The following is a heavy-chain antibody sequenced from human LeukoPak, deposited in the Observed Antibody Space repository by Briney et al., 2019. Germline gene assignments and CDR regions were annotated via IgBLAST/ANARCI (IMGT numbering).Heavy chain of an antibody. J-gene: IGHJ4*02. Sequence: GGSLRLSCAASGFTFSSYSMNWVRQAPGKGLEWVSSISSSRSYIYYADSVKGRFTISRDNAKNSLYLQMNSLRAEDTAVYYCARAPGYSSGWYRGPFDYWGQGTLVTVSS. CDR3: ARAPGYSSGWYRGPFDY. V-gene: IGHV3-21*01. D-gene: IGHD6-19*01. CDR2: ISSSRSYI. CDR1: GFTFSSYS.